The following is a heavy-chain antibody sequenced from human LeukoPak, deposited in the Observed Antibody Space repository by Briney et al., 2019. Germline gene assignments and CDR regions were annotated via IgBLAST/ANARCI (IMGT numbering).Heavy chain of an antibody. V-gene: IGHV4-34*01. Sequence: SETLSLTCAVYGGSFSGYYWSWIRQPPGKGLEWIGEINHSGSANHNPSLKSRVTISVDTSKNQFSLKLSSATAADTAVYYCARAGYDYVWGSYREFDYWGQGTLVTVSS. CDR3: ARAGYDYVWGSYREFDY. D-gene: IGHD3-16*02. CDR2: INHSGSA. J-gene: IGHJ4*02. CDR1: GGSFSGYY.